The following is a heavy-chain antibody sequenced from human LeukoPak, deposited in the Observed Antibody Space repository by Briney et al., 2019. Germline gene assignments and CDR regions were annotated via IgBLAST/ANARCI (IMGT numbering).Heavy chain of an antibody. J-gene: IGHJ3*01. CDR3: ARTEGSGCPPF. Sequence: SETLSLTCTVSGGSISGYYWSWIRQPPGKGLEWIAYIHYTGITNYNPSLKSRVTISVDTSKNQFSLRLTSITAADPAVYYCARTEGSGCPPFWGQGTMVTVSS. CDR1: GGSISGYY. D-gene: IGHD3-10*01. CDR2: IHYTGIT. V-gene: IGHV4-59*01.